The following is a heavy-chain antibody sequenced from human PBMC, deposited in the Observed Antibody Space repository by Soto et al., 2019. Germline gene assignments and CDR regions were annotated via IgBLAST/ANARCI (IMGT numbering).Heavy chain of an antibody. V-gene: IGHV4-34*01. CDR3: ARRYYDILTGYRTFFDY. CDR1: GGSFSGYY. Sequence: PSETLSLPCAVYGGSFSGYYWSWIRQRPGKGLEWIGEINHSGSTNYNPSLKSRVTISVDTSKNQFSLKLSSVTAADTAVYYCARRYYDILTGYRTFFDYWGQGSLVLVSS. J-gene: IGHJ4*02. CDR2: INHSGST. D-gene: IGHD3-9*01.